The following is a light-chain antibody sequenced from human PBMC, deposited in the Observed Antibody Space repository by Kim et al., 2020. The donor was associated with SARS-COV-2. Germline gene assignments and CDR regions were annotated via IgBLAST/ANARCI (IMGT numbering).Light chain of an antibody. V-gene: IGLV2-14*03. CDR3: HSYTTANTWV. CDR2: DVN. CDR1: SSDIGTYIF. Sequence: QSALTQPASVSGSPGQSITISCSGSSSDIGTYIFVSWYQKHPGKAPKLVLYDVNKRPSGVSDRFSGSKSGDTASLTISGLQADDEADYYCHSYTTANTWVFGGGTQLTVL. J-gene: IGLJ3*02.